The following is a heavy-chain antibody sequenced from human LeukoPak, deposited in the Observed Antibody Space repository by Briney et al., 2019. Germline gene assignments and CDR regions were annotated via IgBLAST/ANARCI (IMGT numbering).Heavy chain of an antibody. Sequence: PGGSLRLSCAASGFTFSSYWMSWVRQAPGKGLEWVANIKQDGSEKYYVDSVKGRFTISRDNAKNSLYLQMNSLRAEDTAVYYCAREILIAARPPHFDYWGQGTLVTVSS. J-gene: IGHJ4*02. CDR2: IKQDGSEK. D-gene: IGHD6-6*01. CDR1: GFTFSSYW. V-gene: IGHV3-7*01. CDR3: AREILIAARPPHFDY.